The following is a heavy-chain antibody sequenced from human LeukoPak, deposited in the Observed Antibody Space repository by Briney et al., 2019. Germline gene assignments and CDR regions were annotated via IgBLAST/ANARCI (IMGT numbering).Heavy chain of an antibody. D-gene: IGHD6-6*01. CDR3: ARELGIAARRNWFDP. CDR2: IIPIFGTA. J-gene: IGHJ5*02. V-gene: IGHV1-69*01. Sequence: GSSVKVSCKASGGTFSSYAISWVRQAPGQGLEWMGGIIPIFGTANYAQKFQGRVTITADESTSTAYMELSSLRSEDTAVYYCARELGIAARRNWFDPWGQGTLVTVSS. CDR1: GGTFSSYA.